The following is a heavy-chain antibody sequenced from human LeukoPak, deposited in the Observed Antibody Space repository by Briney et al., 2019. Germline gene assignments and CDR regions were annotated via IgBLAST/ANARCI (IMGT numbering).Heavy chain of an antibody. CDR2: ISGGGGNT. CDR3: AKSPYVGDHYGPSA. J-gene: IGHJ5*02. Sequence: PGGSLRLSCAGSGFTFRSYAMTWVRQAPGKGLEWVSGISGGGGNTYYADSVKGRFTISRDDSKNTLFLQMNSPRAEDTAVYYCAKSPYVGDHYGPSAWGQGTLVTVSS. V-gene: IGHV3-23*01. D-gene: IGHD3-10*01. CDR1: GFTFRSYA.